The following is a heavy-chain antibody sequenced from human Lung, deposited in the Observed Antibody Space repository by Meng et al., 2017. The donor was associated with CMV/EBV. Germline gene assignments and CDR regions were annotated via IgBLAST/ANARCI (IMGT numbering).Heavy chain of an antibody. V-gene: IGHV3-23*01. CDR3: TKGRAVGATTPFDY. D-gene: IGHD1-26*01. Sequence: GESLKISCEASGFTFSDYPMSWVRQAPGKGLEWVSSLSSGGSSTYYTDSVKGRFTISRDNSKNTVHLQMNSLRVDDTAVYYCTKGRAVGATTPFDYWGQGTLFTVSS. CDR2: LSSGGSST. J-gene: IGHJ4*02. CDR1: GFTFSDYP.